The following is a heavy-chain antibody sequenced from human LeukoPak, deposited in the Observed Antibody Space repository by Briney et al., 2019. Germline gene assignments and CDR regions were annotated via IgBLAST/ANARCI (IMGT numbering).Heavy chain of an antibody. CDR3: ARDTTGISGQLVIRDDAFDI. J-gene: IGHJ3*02. CDR1: GFTFSSYS. D-gene: IGHD6-13*01. CDR2: ISSSSSYI. V-gene: IGHV3-21*01. Sequence: GGSLRLSCAASGFTFSSYSMNWVRQAPGKGLEWVSSISSSSSYIYYADSVKGRFTISRDNAKNSLYLQMNSLRAEDTAVYYCARDTTGISGQLVIRDDAFDIWGQGTMVTVSS.